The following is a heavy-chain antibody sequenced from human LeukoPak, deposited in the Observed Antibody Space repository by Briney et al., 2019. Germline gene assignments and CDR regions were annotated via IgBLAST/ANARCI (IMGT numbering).Heavy chain of an antibody. J-gene: IGHJ4*02. Sequence: GASVKVSCKASGYTFTGQFIHWLRQAPGEGLEWMGWIDPPSGVPHYAQKFQDTVTLTRDTSTGTAYMELHRLQSDGTAVYYCARSGFSTGFYLDFWGQGTLISVSS. CDR1: GYTFTGQF. D-gene: IGHD6-19*01. CDR3: ARSGFSTGFYLDF. CDR2: IDPPSGVP. V-gene: IGHV1-2*02.